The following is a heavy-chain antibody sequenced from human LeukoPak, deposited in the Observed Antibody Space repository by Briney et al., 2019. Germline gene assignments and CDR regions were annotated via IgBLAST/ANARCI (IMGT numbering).Heavy chain of an antibody. D-gene: IGHD6-13*01. CDR2: INGDGSST. V-gene: IGHV3-74*01. J-gene: IGHJ3*02. CDR3: ARDRQPDAFDI. Sequence: PGGSLRLSCAASGFTFSTYWMHWVRQAPGKGLVWVSRINGDGSSTSYGDSVKGRFTISRDNAKNTLYLQMNGLRVEDTAVYYCARDRQPDAFDIWGQGTMVTVSS. CDR1: GFTFSTYW.